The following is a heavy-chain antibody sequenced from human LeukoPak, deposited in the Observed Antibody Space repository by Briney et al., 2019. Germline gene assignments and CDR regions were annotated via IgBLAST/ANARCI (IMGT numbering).Heavy chain of an antibody. CDR2: INHSGST. Sequence: PSETLSLTCAVYGGSFSGYYWSWIRQPPGKGLEWIGEINHSGSTNYNPSLKSRVTISVDTSKNQFSLKLSSVTAADTAVYYCASFPNPTIAAAGTWFDPWGQGTLVTVSS. J-gene: IGHJ5*02. V-gene: IGHV4-34*01. D-gene: IGHD6-13*01. CDR3: ASFPNPTIAAAGTWFDP. CDR1: GGSFSGYY.